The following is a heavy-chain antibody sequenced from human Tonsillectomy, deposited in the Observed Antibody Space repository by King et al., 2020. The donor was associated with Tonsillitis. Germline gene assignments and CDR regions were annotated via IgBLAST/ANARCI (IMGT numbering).Heavy chain of an antibody. CDR3: ARRRRHCSGGSCYSPNSMDA. J-gene: IGHJ6*02. D-gene: IGHD2-15*01. CDR2: IRNNGTT. CDR1: GDSVSSYY. Sequence: QVQLQESGPGLVKPSETLSLTCTVSGDSVSSYYWNWIRQSPGRGLEWIGFIRNNGTTNYNPSLKSRVTMSVVTSKNQFSLNLSSVTAADTAVYYCARRRRHCSGGSCYSPNSMDAWGQGTTVTVS. V-gene: IGHV4-59*02.